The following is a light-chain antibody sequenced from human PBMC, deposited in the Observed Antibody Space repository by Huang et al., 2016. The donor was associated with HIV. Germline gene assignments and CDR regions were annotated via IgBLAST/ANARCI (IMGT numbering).Light chain of an antibody. CDR3: QQYSNWPYT. Sequence: EIVMTQSPDTLSVSPGARATLSCRASESVSINLAWYQQRPGQAPRPLIHGASNRAAGIPARFSGIGSGAEFTLTISSLQSEDFALYYCQQYSNWPYTFGQGTKLEIK. CDR1: ESVSIN. J-gene: IGKJ2*01. CDR2: GAS. V-gene: IGKV3-15*01.